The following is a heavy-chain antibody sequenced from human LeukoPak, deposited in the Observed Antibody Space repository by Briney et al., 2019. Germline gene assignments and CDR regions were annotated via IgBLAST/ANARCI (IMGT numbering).Heavy chain of an antibody. CDR1: GYTFTSYY. D-gene: IGHD2-2*01. V-gene: IGHV1-46*01. CDR3: ARDPSPSDIVVVPAAIGKGYYMDV. CDR2: INPSGGST. J-gene: IGHJ6*03. Sequence: ASVKVSCKASGYTFTSYYMHWVRQAPGQGLGWMGIINPSGGSTSYAQKFQGRVTMTRDTSTSTVYMELSSLRSEDTAVYYCARDPSPSDIVVVPAAIGKGYYMDVWGKGTTVTVSS.